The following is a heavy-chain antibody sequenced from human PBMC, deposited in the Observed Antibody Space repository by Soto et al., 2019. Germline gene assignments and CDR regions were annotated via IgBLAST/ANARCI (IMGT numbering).Heavy chain of an antibody. J-gene: IGHJ3*02. CDR2: IIPIFGAA. CDR1: GGTFSSYA. D-gene: IGHD3-22*01. Sequence: ASVKVSCKAPGGTFSSYAINWVRQAPGQGLAWMGGIIPIFGAANYAQKFQGRVTITADESTSTAYMELSSLRSEDTAVYYCARGAGYYDSSGYYYRAFDIWGQGTMVTVSS. CDR3: ARGAGYYDSSGYYYRAFDI. V-gene: IGHV1-69*13.